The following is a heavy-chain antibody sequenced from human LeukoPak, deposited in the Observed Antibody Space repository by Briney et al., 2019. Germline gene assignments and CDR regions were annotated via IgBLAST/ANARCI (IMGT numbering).Heavy chain of an antibody. V-gene: IGHV4-4*07. CDR3: ASKHLWSDGFDI. CDR2: VYSSGST. J-gene: IGHJ3*02. D-gene: IGHD3-10*01. CDR1: GGSIRSYY. Sequence: SETLSLTCTVSGGSIRSYYWTWIRQPAGKGLEWIGRVYSSGSTNYNPSLRSRVTMSVDTSKNQFSLRLSSVTAADTAVYYCASKHLWSDGFDIWGQGTMVTVSS.